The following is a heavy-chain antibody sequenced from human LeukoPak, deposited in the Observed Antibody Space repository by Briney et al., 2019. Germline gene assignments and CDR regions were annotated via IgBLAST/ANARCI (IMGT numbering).Heavy chain of an antibody. CDR3: GRNGHYCMDV. CDR1: GDSISYFY. D-gene: IGHD3-3*01. V-gene: IGHV4-4*07. Sequence: SETLSLTCSVSGDSISYFYWSWIRQAAGKGLEWIGRVSSSGSTDYNASLKSRVTMSVDTSKNQLSLKVISVTAADTAVYYCGRNGHYCMDVWGKGTTVTVSS. J-gene: IGHJ6*03. CDR2: VSSSGST.